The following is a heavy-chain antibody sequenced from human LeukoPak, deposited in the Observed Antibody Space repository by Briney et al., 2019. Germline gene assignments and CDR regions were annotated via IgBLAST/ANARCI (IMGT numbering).Heavy chain of an antibody. CDR3: ARIYSSSWFLNWFDP. CDR2: IYHSGST. Sequence: SGTLSLTCAVSGGSISSSNWWSWVRQPPGKGLEWIGEIYHSGSTYYNPSLKSRVTISVDTSKNQFSLKLNSVTAADTAVYYCARIYSSSWFLNWFDPWGQGTLVTVSS. J-gene: IGHJ5*02. V-gene: IGHV4-4*02. D-gene: IGHD6-13*01. CDR1: GGSISSSNW.